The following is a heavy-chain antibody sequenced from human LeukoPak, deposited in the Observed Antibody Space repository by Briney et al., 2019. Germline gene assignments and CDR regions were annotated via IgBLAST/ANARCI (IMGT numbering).Heavy chain of an antibody. CDR2: ISSDGNDQ. CDR1: GFTFNRYA. CDR3: ARGPHLRFLEWPLRLDV. Sequence: PGGSLRLSCAASGFTFNRYAIHWVRQAPGKGLEWVTVISSDGNDQHYADSVKGRFTISRDNSKNTVFLQMNSLRIEDTAVYYCARGPHLRFLEWPLRLDVWGKGTTVTVSS. V-gene: IGHV3-30-3*01. D-gene: IGHD3-3*01. J-gene: IGHJ6*04.